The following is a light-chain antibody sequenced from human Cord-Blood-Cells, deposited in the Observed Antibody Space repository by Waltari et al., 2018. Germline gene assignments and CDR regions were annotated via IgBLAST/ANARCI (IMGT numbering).Light chain of an antibody. CDR1: SSDVGGYNI. CDR2: EGS. Sequence: QSALTQPPPASVSPGQSVTISCTGTSSDVGGYNIVSGYPQPPGKAPKLMIYEGSKQPAGVPNRFSGSKSGNTAALTVCRRQAEDEADYYCSSDAGNNNLVFGGGTKLTVL. V-gene: IGLV2-8*01. J-gene: IGLJ2*01. CDR3: SSDAGNNNLV.